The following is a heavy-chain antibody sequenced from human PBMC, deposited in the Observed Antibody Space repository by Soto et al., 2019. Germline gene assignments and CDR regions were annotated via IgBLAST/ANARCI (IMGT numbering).Heavy chain of an antibody. J-gene: IGHJ5*02. CDR3: ARDLEWFPNWFGP. V-gene: IGHV1-8*01. CDR1: GYTFTSYD. CDR2: MNPNSGNT. D-gene: IGHD3-3*01. Sequence: ASVKVSCKASGYTFTSYDINWVRQATGQGLEWMGWMNPNSGNTGYAQKFQGRVTMTRNTSISTAYMELSSLRSEDTAVYYCARDLEWFPNWFGPWGQGTLVTVSS.